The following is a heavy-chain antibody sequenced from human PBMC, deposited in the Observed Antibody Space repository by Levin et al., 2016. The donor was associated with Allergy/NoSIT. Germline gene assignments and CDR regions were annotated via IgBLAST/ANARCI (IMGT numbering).Heavy chain of an antibody. D-gene: IGHD3-10*01. J-gene: IGHJ4*02. Sequence: VRQMPGKGLEWMGRIDPSDSYTNYSPSFQGHVTISADKSISTAYLQWSSLKASDTAMYYCAREEGSNSYGSGHWGQGTLVTVSS. CDR3: AREEGSNSYGSGH. CDR2: IDPSDSYT. V-gene: IGHV5-10-1*01.